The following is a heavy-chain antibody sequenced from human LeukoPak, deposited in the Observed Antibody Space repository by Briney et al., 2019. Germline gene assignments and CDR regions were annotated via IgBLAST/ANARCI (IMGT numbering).Heavy chain of an antibody. CDR3: ARVRDGNDY. J-gene: IGHJ4*02. CDR2: IKQDGREK. V-gene: IGHV3-7*01. Sequence: GGSLRLSCAASGFTFSIYWVRWVSPAPGKGLDWVANIKQDGREKYYVDPVKGRFTNSRDNAKNSLYLQMNSPRAEDTAVYYCARVRDGNDYWGQGTLVTVSS. CDR1: GFTFSIYW. D-gene: IGHD1-1*01.